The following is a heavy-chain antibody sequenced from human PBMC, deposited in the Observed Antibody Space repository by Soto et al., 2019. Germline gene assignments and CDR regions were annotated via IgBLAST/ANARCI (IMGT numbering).Heavy chain of an antibody. J-gene: IGHJ6*02. CDR3: ARDPTITIFGVFPYYYGMDV. CDR1: GFTFSSYA. Sequence: GGSLRLSCAASGFTFSSYAMHWVRQAPGKGLEWVAVISYDGSNKYYADSVKGRFTISRDNSKNTLYLQMNSLRAEDTAVYYCARDPTITIFGVFPYYYGMDVWGQGTTVTVSS. D-gene: IGHD3-3*01. CDR2: ISYDGSNK. V-gene: IGHV3-30-3*01.